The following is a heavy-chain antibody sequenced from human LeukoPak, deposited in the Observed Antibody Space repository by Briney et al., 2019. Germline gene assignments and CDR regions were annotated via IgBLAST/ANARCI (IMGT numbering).Heavy chain of an antibody. CDR3: ARQIYGSGRRDGNDAFDI. Sequence: GGSLRLSCAASGFTFSSYAMHWVRQAPGKGLEWVAFIRYDGSNKYYADSVKGRFTISRDNSKNTLYLQMNSLRAEDTAVYYCARQIYGSGRRDGNDAFDIWGQGTMVTVSS. V-gene: IGHV3-30*02. J-gene: IGHJ3*02. CDR2: IRYDGSNK. CDR1: GFTFSSYA. D-gene: IGHD3-10*01.